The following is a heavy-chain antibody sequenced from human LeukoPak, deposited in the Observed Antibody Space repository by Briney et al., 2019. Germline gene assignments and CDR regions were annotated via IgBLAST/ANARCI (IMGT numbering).Heavy chain of an antibody. J-gene: IGHJ5*02. CDR2: ISSSSSYI. CDR3: ARDSPIAARLGGWFDP. V-gene: IGHV3-21*01. CDR1: GFTFSSYS. Sequence: GGSLRLSCAASGFTFSSYSMNWVRQAPGKGLEWVSSISSSSSYIYYADSVKGRFTISRDNAKNSLYLQMNSLRAEDTAVYYCARDSPIAARLGGWFDPWSQGTLVTVSS. D-gene: IGHD6-6*01.